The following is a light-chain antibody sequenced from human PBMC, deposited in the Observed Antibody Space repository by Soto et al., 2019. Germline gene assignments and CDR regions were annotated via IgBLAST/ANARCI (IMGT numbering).Light chain of an antibody. CDR1: SSDVGSYNL. CDR3: CSYAGSSTDVV. J-gene: IGLJ2*01. V-gene: IGLV2-23*01. Sequence: QSVLTQPASVSGSHGQSITISCTGTSSDVGSYNLVSRYQQHPGKAPKRMIYEGSKRPSGVSNRFSGSKSGNTASLTISGLQAEDEADYYCCSYAGSSTDVVFGGGTKLTVL. CDR2: EGS.